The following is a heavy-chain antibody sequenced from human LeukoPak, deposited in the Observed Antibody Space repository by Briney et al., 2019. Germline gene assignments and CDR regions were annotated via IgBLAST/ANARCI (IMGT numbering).Heavy chain of an antibody. D-gene: IGHD3-22*01. V-gene: IGHV4-30-2*01. Sequence: KPSQTLSLTCAVSGGSISSGRYSWSWIRQPPGKGLEWIGYIYHSGSTYYNPSLKSRVTISVDRSKNQFSLKLSSVTAADTAVYYCARVNMIEYYYGMDVWGQGTTVTVSS. CDR3: ARVNMIEYYYGMDV. J-gene: IGHJ6*02. CDR2: IYHSGST. CDR1: GGSISSGRYS.